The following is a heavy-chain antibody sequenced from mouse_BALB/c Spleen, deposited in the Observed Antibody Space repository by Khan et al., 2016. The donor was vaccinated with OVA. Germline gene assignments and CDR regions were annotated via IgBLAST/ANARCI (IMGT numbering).Heavy chain of an antibody. Sequence: QVQLKESGAELARPGASLKMSCKASGYTFTSYTIHWVRQRPGQTLEWIGHINPSNDYTNYNQNFKDKATLIVDKSSNTAYMQLNSLTSEDSAVSYGVREAAYYTCDGWFAYWGQGTMVTVSA. V-gene: IGHV1-4*01. CDR1: GYTFTSYT. CDR2: INPSNDYT. D-gene: IGHD2-14*01. J-gene: IGHJ3*01. CDR3: VREAAYYTCDGWFAY.